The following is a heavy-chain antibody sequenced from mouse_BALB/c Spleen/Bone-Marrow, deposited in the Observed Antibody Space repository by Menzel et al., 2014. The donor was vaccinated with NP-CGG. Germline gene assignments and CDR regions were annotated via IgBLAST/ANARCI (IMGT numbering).Heavy chain of an antibody. Sequence: DVKLQESGPDLVKPGALVKISRKASGYSFTGYYMHWVKQSHGKSLEWIGRVDPNNGGTSYNQKFKGKAILTVDKSSSTAYMELRSLTSEDSAVYYCARGPTTVVAYYYAMDYWGQGTSVTVSS. J-gene: IGHJ4*01. CDR3: ARGPTTVVAYYYAMDY. D-gene: IGHD1-1*01. CDR1: GYSFTGYY. V-gene: IGHV1-26*01. CDR2: VDPNNGGT.